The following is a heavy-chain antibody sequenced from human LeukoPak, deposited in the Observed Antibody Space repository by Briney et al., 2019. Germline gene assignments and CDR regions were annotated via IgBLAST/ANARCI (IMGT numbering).Heavy chain of an antibody. CDR1: GGSISSYY. CDR3: ARVKRYSYGSYFDY. J-gene: IGHJ4*02. D-gene: IGHD5-18*01. CDR2: IYYSGST. Sequence: SETLSLTCTVSGGSISSYYWSWIRQPPGEGLEWIGYIYYSGSTNYNPSLKSRVTISVDTSKNQFSLKLSSVTAADTAVYYCARVKRYSYGSYFDYWGQGTLVTVSS. V-gene: IGHV4-59*01.